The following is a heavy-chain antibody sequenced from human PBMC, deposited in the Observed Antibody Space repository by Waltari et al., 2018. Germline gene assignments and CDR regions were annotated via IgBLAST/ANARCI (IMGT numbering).Heavy chain of an antibody. J-gene: IGHJ4*02. V-gene: IGHV3-30*18. CDR1: GVTFSTYA. Sequence: QVQLVESGGGVVQPGRSLKRSCAASGVTFSTYAMHWVRQAPGKGLEWVAVISHDGSNKNYVDSVKGRFTVSRDNSKNTLYLQINSLRAEDTAVYYCAKSFSVVVVPYFDYWGQGTLVTVSS. D-gene: IGHD3-22*01. CDR2: ISHDGSNK. CDR3: AKSFSVVVVPYFDY.